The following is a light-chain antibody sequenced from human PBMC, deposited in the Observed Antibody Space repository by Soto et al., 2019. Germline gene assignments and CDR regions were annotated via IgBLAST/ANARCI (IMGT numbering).Light chain of an antibody. J-gene: IGKJ4*01. Sequence: EIVLTQSPATLTLSPGERATLSCRASQSVSSYLAWYQQKPGQAPRLLIYDASNRATGIPARFSGSASGTEFTHTISSLEPEDFAVYYCQQRSNWHLTFGGGTKVEIK. CDR3: QQRSNWHLT. CDR1: QSVSSY. V-gene: IGKV3-11*01. CDR2: DAS.